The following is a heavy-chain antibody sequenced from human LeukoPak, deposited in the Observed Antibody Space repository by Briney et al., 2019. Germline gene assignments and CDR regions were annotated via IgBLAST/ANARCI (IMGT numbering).Heavy chain of an antibody. CDR3: SRGAVGATRGSLDY. J-gene: IGHJ4*02. V-gene: IGHV4-31*09. D-gene: IGHD1-26*01. Sequence: SETLSLTCTVSGGSISRGGYYWSWIRQHPGKGLEWIGYIYHSGTTNYNPSLKSRVTISVDKSKNQFSLKLTSVTAADTAVYHCSRGAVGATRGSLDYWGQGTLVTVSS. CDR2: IYHSGTT. CDR1: GGSISRGGYY.